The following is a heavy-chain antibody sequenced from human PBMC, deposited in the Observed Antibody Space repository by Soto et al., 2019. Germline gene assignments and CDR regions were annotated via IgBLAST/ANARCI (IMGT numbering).Heavy chain of an antibody. Sequence: GESLKISCAASGFTFSSYDMHWVRQATGKGLEWVSAIGTAGDPYYPGSVKGRFTISRENAKNSLYLQMNSLRAGDTAVYYCARVGGTGAFDYWGQGTLVTVSS. J-gene: IGHJ4*02. CDR2: IGTAGDP. V-gene: IGHV3-13*05. CDR3: ARVGGTGAFDY. CDR1: GFTFSSYD. D-gene: IGHD7-27*01.